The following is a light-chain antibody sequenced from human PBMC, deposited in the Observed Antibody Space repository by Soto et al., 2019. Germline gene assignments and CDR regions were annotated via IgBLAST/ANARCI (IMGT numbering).Light chain of an antibody. CDR2: DAS. J-gene: IGKJ2*01. CDR1: QSVSSSY. Sequence: EIVLTQSPGTLSLSPGERATLSCRASQSVSSSYLAWYQQKPGQAPRLLIYDASSRATGIPDRFSGSGSGTDFTLTISRLEPEDFAVYYCQQYGSSPFFAQGTKLEIK. V-gene: IGKV3-20*01. CDR3: QQYGSSPF.